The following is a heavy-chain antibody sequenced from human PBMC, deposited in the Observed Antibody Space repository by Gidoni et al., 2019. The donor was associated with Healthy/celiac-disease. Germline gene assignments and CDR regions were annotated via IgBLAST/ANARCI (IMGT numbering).Heavy chain of an antibody. CDR2: ISGSGGST. CDR1: GFTFSSYA. V-gene: IGHV3-23*01. Sequence: EVPLLESGGGLVQPGGSLRLSCAASGFTFSSYARSWVRQGPGKGLGGVSAISGSGGSTYYADSVKGRFTISRDNSKNTLYLQMNSLRAEDTAVYYCAKASRAPLWPYYYYGMDVWGQGTTVTVSS. J-gene: IGHJ6*02. D-gene: IGHD3-10*01. CDR3: AKASRAPLWPYYYYGMDV.